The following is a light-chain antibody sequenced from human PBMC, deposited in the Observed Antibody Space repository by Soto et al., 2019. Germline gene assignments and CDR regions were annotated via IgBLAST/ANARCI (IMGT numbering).Light chain of an antibody. J-gene: IGLJ1*01. CDR1: SSNIGGNT. CDR2: SNN. Sequence: QSVLTQSPSASGTPGQRVTISCSGSSSNIGGNTVNWYQQLPGTAPKLLIYSNNQRPSGVPDRFSGSKSDTSASLAISGLQSDDEADYYCAAWDDSLNGYVFGTGTQLTVL. CDR3: AAWDDSLNGYV. V-gene: IGLV1-44*01.